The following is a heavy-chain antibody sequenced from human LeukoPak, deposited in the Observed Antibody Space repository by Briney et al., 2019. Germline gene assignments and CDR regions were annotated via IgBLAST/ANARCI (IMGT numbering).Heavy chain of an antibody. CDR1: GYTFTSYY. J-gene: IGHJ6*02. CDR2: INPSGGST. CDR3: AGGGTIFGVAYRYYYYYYGMDV. D-gene: IGHD3-3*01. V-gene: IGHV1-46*01. Sequence: ASVNVSCKASGYTFTSYYMHWVRQAPGQGLEWMGIINPSGGSTSYAQKFQGRVTMTRDTSTSTVYMELSSLRSEDTAVYYCAGGGTIFGVAYRYYYYYYGMDVWGQGTTVTVSS.